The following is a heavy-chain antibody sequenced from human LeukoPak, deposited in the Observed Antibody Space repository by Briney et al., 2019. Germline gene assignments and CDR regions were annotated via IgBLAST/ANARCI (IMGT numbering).Heavy chain of an antibody. CDR1: GGTFSSYA. CDR3: ARGGLGGSYYDYFDY. Sequence: ASVKVSCKASGGTFSSYAISWVRQAPGQGLEWMGGIIPIFGTANYAQKFQGRVTITTDESTSTAYMELSSLRSEDTAVYYCARGGLGGSYYDYFDYWGQGTLVTVSS. CDR2: IIPIFGTA. V-gene: IGHV1-69*05. D-gene: IGHD1-26*01. J-gene: IGHJ4*02.